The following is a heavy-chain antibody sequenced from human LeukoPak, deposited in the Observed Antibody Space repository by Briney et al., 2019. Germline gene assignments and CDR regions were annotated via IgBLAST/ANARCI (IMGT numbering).Heavy chain of an antibody. CDR1: GFTFSTYE. V-gene: IGHV3-48*03. CDR3: ARGVDY. Sequence: GGSLRLSXAASGFTFSTYEMNWVRQAPGKGLEWVSYISGSATTIYYADSVKGRFTISRDNAKNSLYLQMNSQRADDSAVYYCARGVDYWGQGTLVTVSS. CDR2: ISGSATTI. J-gene: IGHJ4*02.